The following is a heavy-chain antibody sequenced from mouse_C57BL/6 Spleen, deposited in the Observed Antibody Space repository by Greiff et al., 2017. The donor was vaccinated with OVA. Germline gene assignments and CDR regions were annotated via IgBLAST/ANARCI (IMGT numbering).Heavy chain of an antibody. Sequence: QVQLQQSGAELVKPGASVKLSCKASGYTFTSYWMQWVKQRPGQGLEWIGEIDPSDSYTNSNQKFKGKATLTVDTSSSTSYMQLSSLTSEDSAVYYCAYDGYSTWFAYWGQGTLVTVSA. V-gene: IGHV1-50*01. D-gene: IGHD2-3*01. J-gene: IGHJ3*01. CDR2: IDPSDSYT. CDR3: AYDGYSTWFAY. CDR1: GYTFTSYW.